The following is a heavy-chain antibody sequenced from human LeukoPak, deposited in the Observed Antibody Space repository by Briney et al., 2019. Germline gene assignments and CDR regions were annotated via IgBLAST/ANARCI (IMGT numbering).Heavy chain of an antibody. J-gene: IGHJ3*02. CDR1: GGSISSSDYY. Sequence: SETLSLTCTVSGGSISSSDYYWSWIRQPPGKGLEWIGYIYYSGSTSYNPSLKSRVTISVDTSKNQFSLKLTSVTAADTAVYYCARGFDAHNAFDIGGQGTMVTVSS. D-gene: IGHD3-9*01. CDR3: ARGFDAHNAFDI. V-gene: IGHV4-30-4*01. CDR2: IYYSGST.